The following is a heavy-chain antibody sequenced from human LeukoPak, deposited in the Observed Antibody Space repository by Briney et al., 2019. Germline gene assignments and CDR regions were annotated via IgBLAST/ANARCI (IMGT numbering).Heavy chain of an antibody. J-gene: IGHJ6*02. Sequence: AAVNVSFKASGYTFTSYRSSWVRQPPGQGREWMGWISAYNGNTNYAQKLQGRVTMTTDPSTSPGSIELSSLTSEDTAVYHCATNPEIRFSARYGMEAWGPGTTVTAS. V-gene: IGHV1-18*01. D-gene: IGHD3-3*01. CDR3: ATNPEIRFSARYGMEA. CDR2: ISAYNGNT. CDR1: GYTFTSYR.